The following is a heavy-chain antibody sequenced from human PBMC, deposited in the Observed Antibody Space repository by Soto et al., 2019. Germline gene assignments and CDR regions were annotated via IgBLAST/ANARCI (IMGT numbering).Heavy chain of an antibody. V-gene: IGHV4-30-4*01. CDR1: GGSISSGDYY. D-gene: IGHD2-8*01. Sequence: LSLTCTVSGGSISSGDYYWSWIRQPPGKGLEWIGYTYYSGSTYYNPSLKSRVTISVDTSKNQFSLKLSSVTAADTAVYYCARESPNVTPSYWGQGTLVTVPS. CDR3: ARESPNVTPSY. J-gene: IGHJ4*02. CDR2: TYYSGST.